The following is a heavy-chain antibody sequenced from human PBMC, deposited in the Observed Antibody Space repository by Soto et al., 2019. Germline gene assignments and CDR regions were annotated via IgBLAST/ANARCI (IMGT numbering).Heavy chain of an antibody. CDR2: ISAYNGNT. CDR3: ARDTPTVTNGGGWFDP. Sequence: QVQLVQSGAEVKKPGASVKVSCKASGYTFTSYGISWVRQAPGQGLEWMGWISAYNGNTDYAQKLQGRVTMTTDTSTSTAYMELRSLRSDDTAVYYCARDTPTVTNGGGWFDPWGQGTLVTVSS. V-gene: IGHV1-18*01. D-gene: IGHD4-17*01. J-gene: IGHJ5*02. CDR1: GYTFTSYG.